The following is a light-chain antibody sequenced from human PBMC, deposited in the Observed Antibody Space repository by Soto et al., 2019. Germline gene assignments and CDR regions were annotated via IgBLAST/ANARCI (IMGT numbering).Light chain of an antibody. V-gene: IGKV3-20*01. CDR3: QQYGSSPMST. Sequence: EIVLTQSPGTLSLSPGERATLSCRASQGVSSSYLAWYQQKPGQAPRLLIYGASGRATGIPDRFSGSGSGTDFTLTISRLEPEDCAVYYCQQYGSSPMSTFGQGTKLEIK. J-gene: IGKJ2*01. CDR1: QGVSSSY. CDR2: GAS.